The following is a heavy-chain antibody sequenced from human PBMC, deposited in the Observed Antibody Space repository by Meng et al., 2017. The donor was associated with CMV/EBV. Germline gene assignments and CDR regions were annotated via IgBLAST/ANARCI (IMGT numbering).Heavy chain of an antibody. V-gene: IGHV4-4*07. CDR1: GGAIRSYY. CDR3: ARGGLYYYDSSGHFDY. D-gene: IGHD3-22*01. J-gene: IGHJ4*02. Sequence: QGKLQESGPGLVKPSETRSLTFTVSGGAIRSYYWSWIRQPAGKGLEWIGRIYTSGSTNYNPSLKSRVTMSVDTSKNQFSLKLSSVTAADTAVYYCARGGLYYYDSSGHFDYWGQGTLVTVSS. CDR2: IYTSGST.